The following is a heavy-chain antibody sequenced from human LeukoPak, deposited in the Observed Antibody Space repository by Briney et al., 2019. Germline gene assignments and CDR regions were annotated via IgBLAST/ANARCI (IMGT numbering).Heavy chain of an antibody. D-gene: IGHD3-22*01. Sequence: ASVKVSCKASGGTFSSYAISWVRQAPGQGLEWMGGIIPIFGTANYAQKFQGRVTITADESTSTAYMELSSLRSEGTAVYYCAREISSSNRYYYDSSGYYYLDYWGQGTLVTVSS. CDR3: AREISSSNRYYYDSSGYYYLDY. V-gene: IGHV1-69*13. J-gene: IGHJ4*02. CDR2: IIPIFGTA. CDR1: GGTFSSYA.